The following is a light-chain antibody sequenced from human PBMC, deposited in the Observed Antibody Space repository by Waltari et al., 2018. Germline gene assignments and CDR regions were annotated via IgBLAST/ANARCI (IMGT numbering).Light chain of an antibody. J-gene: IGKJ4*01. CDR3: QQYDNLPLT. CDR2: DAS. V-gene: IGKV1-33*01. Sequence: DIQMTQSPSSLSASVGDRVTITCQASQDISNYLNWYQQKPGKAPKLLIYDASNLETGLPSRVSGSGSGTDFTFTISSLQPEDIATYYCQQYDNLPLTFGGGTKVEIK. CDR1: QDISNY.